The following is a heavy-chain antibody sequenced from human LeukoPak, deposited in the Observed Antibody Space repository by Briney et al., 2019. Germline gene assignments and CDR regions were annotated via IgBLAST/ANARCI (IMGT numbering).Heavy chain of an antibody. Sequence: AGGSLRLSCAASGFTFSSYGMHWVRQAPGKGLEWVAFIRYDGSNKYYADSVKGRFTISRDNSKNTLYLQMNSLRAEDTAVYYCAKDGGWFGEPNYFDYWGQGTLVTVSS. J-gene: IGHJ4*02. CDR3: AKDGGWFGEPNYFDY. CDR1: GFTFSSYG. V-gene: IGHV3-30*02. D-gene: IGHD3-10*01. CDR2: IRYDGSNK.